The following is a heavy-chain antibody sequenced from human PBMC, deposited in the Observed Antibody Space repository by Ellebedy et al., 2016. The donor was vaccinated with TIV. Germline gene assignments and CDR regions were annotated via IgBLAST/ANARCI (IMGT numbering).Heavy chain of an antibody. CDR2: INPNSGGT. CDR3: ARVKWLRLRALDY. D-gene: IGHD5-12*01. V-gene: IGHV1-2*02. CDR1: GYTFTGYY. Sequence: ASVKVSCXASGYTFTGYYMHWVRQAPGQGLEWMGWINPNSGGTNYAQKFQGRVTMTRDTSISTAYMELSRLRSDDTAVYYCARVKWLRLRALDYWGRGTLVTVSS. J-gene: IGHJ4*02.